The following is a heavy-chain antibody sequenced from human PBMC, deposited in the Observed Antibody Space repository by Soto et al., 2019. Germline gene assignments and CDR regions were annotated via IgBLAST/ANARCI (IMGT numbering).Heavy chain of an antibody. CDR3: AREGKTQLSPRDYYYYGMDV. CDR1: GFTFSSYA. V-gene: IGHV3-30-3*01. J-gene: IGHJ6*02. CDR2: ISYDGSNK. D-gene: IGHD5-18*01. Sequence: QVQLVESGGGVVQPGRSLRLSCAASGFTFSSYAMHWVRQAPGKGLEWVAVISYDGSNKYYADSVKGRFTISRDNSKNPLYLQMNSLRAEDTAVYYCAREGKTQLSPRDYYYYGMDVWGQGTTVTVSS.